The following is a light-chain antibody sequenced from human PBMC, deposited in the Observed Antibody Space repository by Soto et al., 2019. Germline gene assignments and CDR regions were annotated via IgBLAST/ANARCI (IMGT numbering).Light chain of an antibody. J-gene: IGLJ3*02. CDR3: SSYAGSGNWV. CDR1: SSDVGGYKS. V-gene: IGLV2-8*01. Sequence: QSALTQPPSASGSPGQSVTISCTGASSDVGGYKSVSWYQQHPGKAPKLIISEVNSGVPDRFSGSKSGNTASLTVSGLQAEDEADYYCSSYAGSGNWVFGGGTKLTAL. CDR2: EV.